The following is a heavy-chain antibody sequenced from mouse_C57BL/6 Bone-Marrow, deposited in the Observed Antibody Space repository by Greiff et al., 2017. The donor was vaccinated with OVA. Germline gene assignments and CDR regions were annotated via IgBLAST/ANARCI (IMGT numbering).Heavy chain of an antibody. CDR3: ARWDLYYFDY. CDR1: GYTFTSYW. Sequence: QVQLQQPGAELVKPGASVKLSCKASGYTFTSYWMQWVKQRPGQGLEWIGEIDPSDSSTNYNQKFKGKATLTVDTASSTAYMQLSSLTSEDSAVYYCARWDLYYFDYWGQGTTLTVSS. D-gene: IGHD4-1*01. CDR2: IDPSDSST. J-gene: IGHJ2*01. V-gene: IGHV1-50*01.